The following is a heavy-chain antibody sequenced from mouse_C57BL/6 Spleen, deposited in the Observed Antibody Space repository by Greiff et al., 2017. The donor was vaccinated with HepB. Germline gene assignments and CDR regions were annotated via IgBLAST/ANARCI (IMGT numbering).Heavy chain of an antibody. CDR3: ARGAQATPMDY. Sequence: VQLQESGAELMKPGASVKLSCKATGYTFPGYWIEWVNQRPGHGLEWIGEILPGSGSTNYNEKFKGKATFTADTSSNPPYMQLSSLTTEDSAIYYCARGAQATPMDYWGQGTSVTVSS. V-gene: IGHV1-9*01. D-gene: IGHD3-2*02. CDR1: GYTFPGYW. J-gene: IGHJ4*01. CDR2: ILPGSGST.